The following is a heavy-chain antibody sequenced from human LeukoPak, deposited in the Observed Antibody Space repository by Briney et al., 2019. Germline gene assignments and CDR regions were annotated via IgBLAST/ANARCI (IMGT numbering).Heavy chain of an antibody. D-gene: IGHD6-13*01. J-gene: IGHJ4*02. Sequence: PGGSLRLSCAASGFTFSSYAMSWVRQAPGKGLEWVSSISVSGSSTSYAYSVKGRFTISRDNSKNTLFLQMNSLRAEDTAVYYCAKLRVTAAVSYWGQGTLVTVSS. CDR2: ISVSGSST. V-gene: IGHV3-23*01. CDR1: GFTFSSYA. CDR3: AKLRVTAAVSY.